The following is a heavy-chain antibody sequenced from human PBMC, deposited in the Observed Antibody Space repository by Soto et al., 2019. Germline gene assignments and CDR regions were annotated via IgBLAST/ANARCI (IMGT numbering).Heavy chain of an antibody. CDR2: ISSSSSYI. V-gene: IGHV3-21*01. CDR1: GFTFSSYS. Sequence: EVQLVESGGGLVKPGGSLRLSCAASGFTFSSYSMNWVRQAPGKGLEWVSSISSSSSYIYYADSVKGRFTISRDNAKNSLYLQMNSLRAEDTAVYYCARAQAATYYYYGMDVWGQGTTVTVSS. J-gene: IGHJ6*02. D-gene: IGHD2-15*01. CDR3: ARAQAATYYYYGMDV.